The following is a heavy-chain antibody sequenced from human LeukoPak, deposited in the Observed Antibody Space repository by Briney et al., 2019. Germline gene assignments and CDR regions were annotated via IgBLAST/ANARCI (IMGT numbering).Heavy chain of an antibody. CDR3: ASTLKRDY. CDR2: IKQDGSAK. D-gene: IGHD4/OR15-4a*01. V-gene: IGHV3-7*01. Sequence: PGGSLRLSCAVSGFSVRTNFMSWVRQAPGKGLEWVANIKQDGSAKYYVDSVKGRFTISRDNAKNSLYLQMNSLRAEDTALYYCASTLKRDYWGQGTLVTVSS. J-gene: IGHJ4*02. CDR1: GFSVRTNF.